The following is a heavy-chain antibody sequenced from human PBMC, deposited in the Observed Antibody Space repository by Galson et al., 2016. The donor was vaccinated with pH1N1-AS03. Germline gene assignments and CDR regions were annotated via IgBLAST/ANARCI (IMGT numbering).Heavy chain of an antibody. J-gene: IGHJ4*02. D-gene: IGHD3-3*01. CDR1: TDNFVDYG. Sequence: SVKVSCKASTDNFVDYGISWVRQAPGQGLEWMGGIVPFSVTTDYAQKFQGRISITADESTSTAYMELSSLTSEDTAVYYCARDRYHGLPGDYYPSANWGQGTLVTVSS. V-gene: IGHV1-69*13. CDR3: ARDRYHGLPGDYYPSAN. CDR2: IVPFSVTT.